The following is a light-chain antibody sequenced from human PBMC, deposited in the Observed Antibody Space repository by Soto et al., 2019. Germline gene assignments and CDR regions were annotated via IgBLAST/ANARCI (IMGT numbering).Light chain of an antibody. Sequence: EIVLTXXPXXXXLSPGERATXSCRASQSVISGYFAWYQQKAGQAPRLLIYAASSRATGIPDRFSGSGSGTDSTLTISRLEPEDFAVYYCQQYGSSPTFGQGTRLEIK. J-gene: IGKJ5*01. CDR2: AAS. CDR3: QQYGSSPT. CDR1: QSVISGY. V-gene: IGKV3-20*01.